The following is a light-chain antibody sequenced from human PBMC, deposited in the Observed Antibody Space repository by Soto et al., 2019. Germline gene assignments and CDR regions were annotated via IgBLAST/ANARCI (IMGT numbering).Light chain of an antibody. CDR3: AAWDDSLNGHVV. CDR2: SNN. Sequence: QSVLTQPPSASGTPGQRVTISCSGSSSNIGSNTVNWYQQLPGTAPKLLIYSNNQRPSGVPDRFSVSKSGTSASLAISGLQFEDEADYYCAAWDDSLNGHVVFGGGTKLTVL. J-gene: IGLJ2*01. CDR1: SSNIGSNT. V-gene: IGLV1-44*01.